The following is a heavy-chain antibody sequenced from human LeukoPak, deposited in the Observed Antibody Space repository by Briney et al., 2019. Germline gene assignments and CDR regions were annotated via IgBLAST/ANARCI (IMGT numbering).Heavy chain of an antibody. D-gene: IGHD6-6*01. CDR3: ASRVSAGAFDY. CDR2: IYHSGST. CDR1: GYSISSGCY. Sequence: SETLSLTCAASGYSISSGCYWGWIRQPPGKGLGWIGSIYHSGSTYYNPSLKSRVTISVDTSKNQFSLKLSSVTAADTAVYYCASRVSAGAFDYWGQGTLVTVSS. J-gene: IGHJ4*02. V-gene: IGHV4-38-2*01.